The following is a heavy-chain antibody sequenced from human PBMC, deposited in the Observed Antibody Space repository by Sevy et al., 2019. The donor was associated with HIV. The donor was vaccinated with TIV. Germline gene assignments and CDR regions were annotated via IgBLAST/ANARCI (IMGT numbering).Heavy chain of an antibody. D-gene: IGHD3-10*01. J-gene: IGHJ4*01. CDR2: FFFTGST. Sequence: SETLSLTCTVSGVSISSSSYDWGWIRQPPGKGLEWIASFFFTGSTYYNPSLKSRVTIAVDTSNNQFSLKLNSVTAADTALYYCARQGGLVDRAFDYWGHGTLVTVSS. CDR1: GVSISSSSYD. CDR3: ARQGGLVDRAFDY. V-gene: IGHV4-39*01.